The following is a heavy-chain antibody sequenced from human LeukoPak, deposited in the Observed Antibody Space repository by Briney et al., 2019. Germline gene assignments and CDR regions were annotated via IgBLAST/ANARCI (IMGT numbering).Heavy chain of an antibody. Sequence: GGSLRLSCAASGFTFSSYDMHWVRQATGKGLEWVSAIGTAGDTYYPGSVKGRFTISRENAKNSLYLQMNSLRAGDTAVYYCARSCRYYDFWSGYSDAFDVCGQGTMVTVSS. D-gene: IGHD3-3*01. V-gene: IGHV3-13*01. J-gene: IGHJ3*01. CDR3: ARSCRYYDFWSGYSDAFDV. CDR1: GFTFSSYD. CDR2: IGTAGDT.